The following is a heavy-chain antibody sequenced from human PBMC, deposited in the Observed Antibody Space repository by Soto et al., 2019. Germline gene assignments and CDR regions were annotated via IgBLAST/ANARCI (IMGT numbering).Heavy chain of an antibody. J-gene: IGHJ6*03. CDR1: GYTLSNYG. CDR2: SSTYNGNT. Sequence: QAQLVQSGAEMKKPGASVKVSCKASGYTLSNYGISWVRQAPGQGLEWMGWSSTYNGNTKYAKKFQGRVSMTTDPSTSTAYMELRSLRSDDTAVYYCVRDHHDFSSDYHYYHMDVWGKGTTVTVSS. CDR3: VRDHHDFSSDYHYYHMDV. V-gene: IGHV1-18*01. D-gene: IGHD3-3*01.